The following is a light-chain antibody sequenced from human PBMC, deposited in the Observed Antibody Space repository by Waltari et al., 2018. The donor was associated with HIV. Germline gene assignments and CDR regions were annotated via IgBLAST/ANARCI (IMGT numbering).Light chain of an antibody. CDR1: QNLSTS. Sequence: ETVMTQSPSALSVSPGERVTLSCRASQNLSTSLAWYQQKPGQSPRLLIYDASARATGVPARFSGSGSGTEFTLHISALQSEDLAVYFCQEYEKWPLTFGPGSKVNIK. V-gene: IGKV3-15*01. J-gene: IGKJ3*01. CDR2: DAS. CDR3: QEYEKWPLT.